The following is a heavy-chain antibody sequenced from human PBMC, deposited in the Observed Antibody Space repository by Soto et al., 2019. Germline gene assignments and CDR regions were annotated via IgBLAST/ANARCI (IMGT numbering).Heavy chain of an antibody. CDR2: IRGDGGAT. D-gene: IGHD2-21*01. J-gene: IGHJ3*01. CDR3: AKDRRGGEYPAFDL. CDR1: GFTVSDYD. Sequence: EVQLLESGGGLVQPGGSLRLSCAASGFTVSDYDMGWVRQAPGKGLEWVSLIRGDGGATYHADSVEGRLTISRDTSENTVYLHMNSLRVEDTALYYCAKDRRGGEYPAFDLWGQGTMVTVSS. V-gene: IGHV3-23*01.